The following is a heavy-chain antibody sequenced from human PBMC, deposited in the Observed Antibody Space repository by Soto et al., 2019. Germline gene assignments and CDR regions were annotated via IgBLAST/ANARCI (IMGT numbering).Heavy chain of an antibody. CDR1: GGSISSGGYY. D-gene: IGHD5-18*01. V-gene: IGHV4-31*03. CDR2: IYYSGST. Sequence: QVQLQESGPGLVKPSQTLSLTCTVSGGSISSGGYYWSWIHQHPGKGLECIGYIYYSGSTSYNPSLKSRVTLSVDPSKNQCSRNLSSVTAADTAVYYCATRTAMANYDYYGMDVWGQGTTVTVSS. CDR3: ATRTAMANYDYYGMDV. J-gene: IGHJ6*02.